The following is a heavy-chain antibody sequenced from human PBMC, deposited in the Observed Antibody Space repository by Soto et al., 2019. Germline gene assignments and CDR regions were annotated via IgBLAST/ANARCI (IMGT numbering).Heavy chain of an antibody. CDR2: ISYDGNNK. CDR1: GFTFSSYA. D-gene: IGHD2-15*01. J-gene: IGHJ6*02. Sequence: QVQLVESGGGVVQPGRSLRLSCVASGFTFSSYARHWVRQAPGKGLEWVAVISYDGNNKYYADSVKGRFTISRDNYKKTLYMQLNSLRLEDTAVYYCARAGCDGGSCYTLVGLRYGMDVWGQGTTVTVSS. CDR3: ARAGCDGGSCYTLVGLRYGMDV. V-gene: IGHV3-30-3*01.